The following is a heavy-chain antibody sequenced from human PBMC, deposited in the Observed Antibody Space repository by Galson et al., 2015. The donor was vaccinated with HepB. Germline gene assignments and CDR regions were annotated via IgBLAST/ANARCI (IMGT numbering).Heavy chain of an antibody. D-gene: IGHD1-26*01. Sequence: SLRLSCAASGFTFSNTWMTWFRQAPGKGLEWVGRIKSKTDGETTDYAAPVKDRFTISRDDSENILFLQMNSLTIEDTAVYYCATGLRWELTTGNHWGQGTLVTVSS. J-gene: IGHJ5*02. CDR2: IKSKTDGETT. CDR1: GFTFSNTW. V-gene: IGHV3-15*01. CDR3: ATGLRWELTTGNH.